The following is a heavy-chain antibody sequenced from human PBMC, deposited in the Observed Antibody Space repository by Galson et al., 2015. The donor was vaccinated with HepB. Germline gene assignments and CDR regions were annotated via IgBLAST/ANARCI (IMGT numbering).Heavy chain of an antibody. V-gene: IGHV3-21*01. CDR1: GFTLSSYS. J-gene: IGHJ4*02. CDR2: ISGSSSDI. D-gene: IGHD6-13*01. CDR3: ARAYSSSWFFDY. Sequence: LRLSCAASGFTLSSYSMNWVRQAPGKGLEWVSYISGSSSDIYYADSVKGRLTISRDNAKNSLYLQMDSLRVEDTAVYYCARAYSSSWFFDYWGQGTLVTVSS.